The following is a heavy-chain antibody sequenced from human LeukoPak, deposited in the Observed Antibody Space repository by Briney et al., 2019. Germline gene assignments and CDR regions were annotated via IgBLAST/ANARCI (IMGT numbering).Heavy chain of an antibody. D-gene: IGHD4-17*01. J-gene: IGHJ3*02. Sequence: GGSLRLSCAASGFTVSSNYMSWVRQAPGKGLEWVSVIYSGGSTYYADSVKGRFTISRDSYKNTLHLQMNSLRAEDTAVYYCARYYGDKGSFDIWGQGTMVTVSS. CDR2: IYSGGST. V-gene: IGHV3-53*05. CDR3: ARYYGDKGSFDI. CDR1: GFTVSSNY.